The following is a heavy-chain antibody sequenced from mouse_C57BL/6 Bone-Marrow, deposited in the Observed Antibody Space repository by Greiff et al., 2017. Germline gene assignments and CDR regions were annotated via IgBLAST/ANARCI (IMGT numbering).Heavy chain of an antibody. J-gene: IGHJ1*03. CDR2: IDPSDSYT. CDR1: GYTFTSYW. D-gene: IGHD1-1*01. CDR3: AREGYGSSPYGYFDV. V-gene: IGHV1-69*01. Sequence: QVQLQQPGAELVMPGASVKLSCKASGYTFTSYWMHWVKQRPGQGLEWIGEIDPSDSYTNYNQKFKGKSTLTVDKSSSTAYMQLSRLTSEDSAVYYCAREGYGSSPYGYFDVWGTGTTVTVSS.